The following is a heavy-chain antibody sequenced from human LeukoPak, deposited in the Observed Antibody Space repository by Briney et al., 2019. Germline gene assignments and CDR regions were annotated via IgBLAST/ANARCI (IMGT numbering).Heavy chain of an antibody. CDR1: GFTFSSYG. D-gene: IGHD1-26*01. Sequence: GGSLRLSCAASGFTFSSYGMHWVRQAPGKGLEWVAVIWYDGSNKYYADSVKGRFTISRDNSKNTLYLQMNSLRAEDTAVYYCARDVSSGSYYPVDYYYGMDVWGQGTTVTVSS. CDR3: ARDVSSGSYYPVDYYYGMDV. V-gene: IGHV3-33*01. CDR2: IWYDGSNK. J-gene: IGHJ6*02.